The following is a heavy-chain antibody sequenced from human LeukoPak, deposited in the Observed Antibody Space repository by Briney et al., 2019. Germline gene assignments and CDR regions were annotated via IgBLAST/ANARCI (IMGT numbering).Heavy chain of an antibody. Sequence: SETLSLTCTVSGGSISSSSYYWGWIRQPPGKGLEWIGNIYYSGSTYYNPSLKSRVTISVDTSKNQFSLRLSSVTAADTAVYYCARVPDLAGADWYYYYYYMDVWGKGTTVTVSS. CDR3: ARVPDLAGADWYYYYYYMDV. CDR1: GGSISSSSYY. D-gene: IGHD1-1*01. V-gene: IGHV4-39*01. J-gene: IGHJ6*03. CDR2: IYYSGST.